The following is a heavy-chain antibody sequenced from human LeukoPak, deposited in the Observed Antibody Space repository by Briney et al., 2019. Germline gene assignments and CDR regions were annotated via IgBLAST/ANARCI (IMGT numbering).Heavy chain of an antibody. D-gene: IGHD6-13*01. CDR3: ARVKGIAAAGIDY. J-gene: IGHJ4*02. V-gene: IGHV3-21*01. CDR2: ISSSSSYI. Sequence: GGSLRLSCAASGFTFSSYSMNWVRQAPGKGLEWVSSISSSSSYIYYADSVKGRFTISRDNAKNSLYLQMNSLRAEDTAVYYCARVKGIAAAGIDYWGQGTLVTVSS. CDR1: GFTFSSYS.